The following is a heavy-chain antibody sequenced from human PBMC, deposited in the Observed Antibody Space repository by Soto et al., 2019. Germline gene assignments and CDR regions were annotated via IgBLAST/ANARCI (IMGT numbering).Heavy chain of an antibody. J-gene: IGHJ4*02. D-gene: IGHD2-21*01. CDR3: ARDNIPGVFDY. V-gene: IGHV4-59*01. CDR1: GGSITTDY. CDR2: IYNSGST. Sequence: SETLCVTWTVSGGSITTDYGSWIRQPPGKGLEWIGYIYNSGSTNHNPSLKSRVTISVDTSKNQFSLTLNSVTAADTAVYYGARDNIPGVFDYWGQGTLVTVS.